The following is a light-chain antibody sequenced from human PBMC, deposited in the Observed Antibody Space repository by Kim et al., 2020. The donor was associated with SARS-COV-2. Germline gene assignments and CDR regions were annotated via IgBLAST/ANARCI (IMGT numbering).Light chain of an antibody. Sequence: EIVMTQSPATLSVSPGERVTLSCRASQSVDSNLAWYQQKPGQAPRLLIYGASTRATDIPARFSGSGSGTVFTLIISSLQSEDFAVYYWQQYSHLPTYTFGQGTKLEI. CDR3: QQYSHLPTYT. CDR1: QSVDSN. V-gene: IGKV3-15*01. CDR2: GAS. J-gene: IGKJ2*01.